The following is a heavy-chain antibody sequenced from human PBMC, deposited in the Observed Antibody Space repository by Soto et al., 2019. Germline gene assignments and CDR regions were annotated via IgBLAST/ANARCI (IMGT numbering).Heavy chain of an antibody. CDR3: ARRERYYGSPGWFDP. CDR2: VYYNENT. V-gene: IGHV4-39*01. CDR1: GGSIGSFAYY. D-gene: IGHD3-10*01. Sequence: SETLSLTCTVSGGSIGSFAYYWGWIRQPPGKGLEWIGTVYYNENTYYNPSLQSRVTISVDTAKNQFSLNLRSVTAADTAIYFCARRERYYGSPGWFDPWGQGTLVTVSS. J-gene: IGHJ5*02.